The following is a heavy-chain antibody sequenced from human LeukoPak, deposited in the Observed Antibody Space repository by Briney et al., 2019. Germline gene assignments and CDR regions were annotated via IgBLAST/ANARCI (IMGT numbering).Heavy chain of an antibody. D-gene: IGHD5-18*01. J-gene: IGHJ3*02. CDR1: GYTFTSYG. CDR2: ISAYNGNT. CDR3: ARGRTWIQLWFEAENAFDI. Sequence: GASVKVSCKASGYTFTSYGISWVRQAPGQGLEWMGWISAYNGNTNYAQKLQGRVTMTTDTSTSTAYMEPRSLRSDDTAVYYCARGRTWIQLWFEAENAFDIWGQGTMVTVSS. V-gene: IGHV1-18*01.